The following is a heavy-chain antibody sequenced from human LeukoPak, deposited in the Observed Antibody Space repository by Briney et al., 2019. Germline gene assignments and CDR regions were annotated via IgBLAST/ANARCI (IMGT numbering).Heavy chain of an antibody. Sequence: GGSLRLSCAASGFTFDDYAMHWVRQAPGKGLEWVSGISWNSGSIGYVDSVKGRFTISRDNAKNSLYLQMNSLRSEDPALYYCAKLSAGSENDYWGQGTLVTVSS. CDR1: GFTFDDYA. CDR3: AKLSAGSENDY. V-gene: IGHV3-9*01. CDR2: ISWNSGSI. J-gene: IGHJ4*02. D-gene: IGHD3-10*01.